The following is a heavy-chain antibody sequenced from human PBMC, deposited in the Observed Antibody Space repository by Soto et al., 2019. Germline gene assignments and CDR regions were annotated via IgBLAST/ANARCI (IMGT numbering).Heavy chain of an antibody. V-gene: IGHV3-23*01. CDR2: VSIGGST. Sequence: DVQLLESGGGLVQPEGSLRLSCAASGFTFSSYAMGWVRQGPGKGLEWVAVVSIGGSTHYADSVRCRCTISRDNSKNTLSLQMNSLTAEDTAVYFCAKRRCAGGHFDYWGQGALVTVSS. CDR1: GFTFSSYA. D-gene: IGHD2-8*02. CDR3: AKRRCAGGHFDY. J-gene: IGHJ4*02.